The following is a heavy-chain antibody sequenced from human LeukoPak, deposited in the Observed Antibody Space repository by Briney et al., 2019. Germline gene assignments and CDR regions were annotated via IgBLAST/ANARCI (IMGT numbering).Heavy chain of an antibody. J-gene: IGHJ2*01. CDR1: GFTLTTYT. V-gene: IGHV3-23*01. CDR2: ITAIGSTT. Sequence: GGSLRLSYADSGFTLTTYTIGWVRQVPGKGLEWVSLITAIGSTTYYADSVKGRFTISRDSSTSTLYLQMNTLRAEDTAVYYCAKANIVSTIGWYFDLWGRGTLVTVSS. D-gene: IGHD5/OR15-5a*01. CDR3: AKANIVSTIGWYFDL.